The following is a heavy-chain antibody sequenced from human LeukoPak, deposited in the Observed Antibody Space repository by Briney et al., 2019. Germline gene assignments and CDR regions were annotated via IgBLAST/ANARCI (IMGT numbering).Heavy chain of an antibody. D-gene: IGHD3-10*01. CDR3: ARFVGSDYTGSFDL. Sequence: GGSLGLSCAASGFTFSNYGMHWVRRAPGKGLEWLGFIWYDGSNTDYVDPVKGRFTISRDNSKNTVYLHMNSLRAEDTAVYHCARFVGSDYTGSFDLWGQGTPVTVSS. V-gene: IGHV3-33*08. J-gene: IGHJ4*02. CDR2: IWYDGSNT. CDR1: GFTFSNYG.